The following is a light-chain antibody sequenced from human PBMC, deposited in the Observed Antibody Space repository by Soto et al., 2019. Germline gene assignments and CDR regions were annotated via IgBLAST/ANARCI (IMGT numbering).Light chain of an antibody. CDR3: QQDNSFPLN. CDR2: GTS. J-gene: IGKJ1*01. CDR1: QNISRS. Sequence: EIVMTQSPVTLSVSPGERATLSCRASQNISRSLAWYQQKPGQGPSLLIYGTSTRAGGVPARFSGGGSGTEFTLTITSLQSEDFETYYCQQDNSFPLNVGQGT. V-gene: IGKV3-15*01.